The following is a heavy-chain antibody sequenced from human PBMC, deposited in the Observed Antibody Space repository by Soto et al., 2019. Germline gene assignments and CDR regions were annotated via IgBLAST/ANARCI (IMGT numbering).Heavy chain of an antibody. V-gene: IGHV1-69*13. CDR2: IIPIFGTA. CDR1: GGTFSSYA. D-gene: IGHD6-19*01. Sequence: ASVKVSCKASGGTFSSYAISWVRQAPGQGLEWMGGIIPIFGTANYAQKFQGRVTITADESTGTAYMELSSLRSEDTAVYYCARGRGSGWSRDYYGMDVWGQGTTVTVSS. J-gene: IGHJ6*02. CDR3: ARGRGSGWSRDYYGMDV.